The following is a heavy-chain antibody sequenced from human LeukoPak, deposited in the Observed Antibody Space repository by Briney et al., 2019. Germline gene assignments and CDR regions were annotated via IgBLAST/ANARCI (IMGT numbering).Heavy chain of an antibody. V-gene: IGHV4-4*09. CDR1: GGSITTYY. CDR2: VYNSWST. Sequence: SEPLSLICSVCGGSITTYYWHGVRQPRGGGGEVMGYVYNSWSTNFSPSLGSRLTISLDTSKTQTSLKLTSVTAADTAVYDCARGTPSLYYYYMDIWGKGTTVTASS. D-gene: IGHD3-16*01. CDR3: ARGTPSLYYYYMDI. J-gene: IGHJ6*03.